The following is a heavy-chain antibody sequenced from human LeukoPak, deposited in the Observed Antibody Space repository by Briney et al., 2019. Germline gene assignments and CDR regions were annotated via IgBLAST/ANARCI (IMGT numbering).Heavy chain of an antibody. CDR2: IRSKAYGRTT. D-gene: IGHD1-26*01. CDR3: TREARTSIVGAPSRY. CDR1: GFTFGDYA. J-gene: IGHJ4*02. Sequence: GGSLRLSCTASGFTFGDYAMSWFRQAPGKGLEWVGFIRSKAYGRTTEYAASVKGRFTISRDDSKSIAYLQMNSLKTEDTAVYYCTREARTSIVGAPSRYWGQGTLVTVSS. V-gene: IGHV3-49*03.